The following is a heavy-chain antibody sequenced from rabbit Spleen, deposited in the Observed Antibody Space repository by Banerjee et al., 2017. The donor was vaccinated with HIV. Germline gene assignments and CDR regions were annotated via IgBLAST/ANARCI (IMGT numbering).Heavy chain of an antibody. CDR2: INVYTGKP. V-gene: IGHV1S45*01. Sequence: QEQLEESGGGLVKPGGTLTLTCTVSGFSFSSNWICWVRQAPGKGLQWIACINVYTGKPVYATWANGRFTISSHNAQNTLYLQLSSLTAADTATYFCVRGGGLWGPGTLVTVS. CDR1: GFSFSSNW. J-gene: IGHJ4*01. CDR3: VRGGGL.